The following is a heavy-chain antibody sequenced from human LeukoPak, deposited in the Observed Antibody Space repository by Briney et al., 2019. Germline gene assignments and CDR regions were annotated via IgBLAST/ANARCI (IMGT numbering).Heavy chain of an antibody. CDR2: ISGSGGST. J-gene: IGHJ3*02. CDR3: AKVRRSSGWYRGAFDI. CDR1: GFTFSSYA. Sequence: PGGSLRLSCAASGFTFSSYAMSWVRQAPGKGLEWDSAISGSGGSTYYADSVKGRFTISRDNSKNTLYLQMNSLRAEDTAVYYCAKVRRSSGWYRGAFDIWGQGTMVTVSS. D-gene: IGHD6-19*01. V-gene: IGHV3-23*01.